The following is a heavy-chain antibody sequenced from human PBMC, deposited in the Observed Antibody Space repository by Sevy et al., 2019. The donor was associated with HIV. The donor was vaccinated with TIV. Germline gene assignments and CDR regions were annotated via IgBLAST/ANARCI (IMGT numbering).Heavy chain of an antibody. CDR1: EFTVSRNY. J-gene: IGHJ2*01. CDR3: ARMARQIISHWYFDL. CDR2: IYSDGST. V-gene: IGHV3-53*01. D-gene: IGHD3-10*01. Sequence: GGSLRLSCEASEFTVSRNYMNRIRQVPWKGLEWVSLIYSDGSTYYADSVKGRFTISREASKNTLHLQMNNLRGEDTAIYYCARMARQIISHWYFDLWGRGTLVTVSS.